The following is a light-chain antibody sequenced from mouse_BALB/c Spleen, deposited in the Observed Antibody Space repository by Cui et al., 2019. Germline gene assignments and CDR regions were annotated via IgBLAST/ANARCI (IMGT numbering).Light chain of an antibody. J-gene: IGKJ2*01. V-gene: IGKV6-23*01. CDR3: QQYSSYLMYT. CDR1: QDVGTA. Sequence: DIVMTQSHKFMSTSVGDRVSITCKASQDVGTAVAWYQQKPGQSPKLLIYWASTRHTGVPDRCTSSGAGTDFTLTISSVQSEDLADDFCQQYSSYLMYTFGGGTKLEIK. CDR2: WAS.